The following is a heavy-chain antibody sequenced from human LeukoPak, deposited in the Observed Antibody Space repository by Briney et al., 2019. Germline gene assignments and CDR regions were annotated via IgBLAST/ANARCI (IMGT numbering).Heavy chain of an antibody. D-gene: IGHD1-26*01. J-gene: IGHJ4*02. CDR1: GFTFDIYT. Sequence: GGSLRLSCAASGFTFDIYTMIWVRQAPGKGLEWVSSIDSYNSIYYSDSLKGRFTISRDNAKNSLYLQMNSIRAEDTAISYCARYASYKYSGPYYYDYWGQGTLVSVSS. CDR2: IDSYNSI. V-gene: IGHV3-69-1*02. CDR3: ARYASYKYSGPYYYDY.